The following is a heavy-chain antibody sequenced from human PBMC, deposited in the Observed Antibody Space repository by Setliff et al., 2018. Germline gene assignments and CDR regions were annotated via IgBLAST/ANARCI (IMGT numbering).Heavy chain of an antibody. CDR2: IYYSGTT. V-gene: IGHV4-31*03. CDR1: GGSISSGTYY. J-gene: IGHJ6*03. Sequence: SETLSLTCTVSGGSISSGTYYWSWIRQHPGKGLEWIGYIYYSGTTYYNPSLKSRVTISLDTSKNQFSLNLTSVTAADTAVYYCARMTGFAYMDVWGKGTPVTVSS. CDR3: ARMTGFAYMDV.